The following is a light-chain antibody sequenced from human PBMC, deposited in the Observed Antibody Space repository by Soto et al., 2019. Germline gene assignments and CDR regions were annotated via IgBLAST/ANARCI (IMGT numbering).Light chain of an antibody. CDR2: GAS. CDR1: QSVSSSY. J-gene: IGKJ1*01. Sequence: EIVLTQSPGTLSLSPGERATLSCRASQSVSSSYLAWYQQKPGQAPRLLIYGASSRATGIPDRFSGSGSGTDFTLTISSLEPEDVAVYYCQRYGSSPQTFGQGTKVEIK. CDR3: QRYGSSPQT. V-gene: IGKV3-20*01.